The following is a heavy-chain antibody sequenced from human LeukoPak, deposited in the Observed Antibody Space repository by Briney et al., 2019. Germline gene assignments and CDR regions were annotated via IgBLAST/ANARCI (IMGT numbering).Heavy chain of an antibody. CDR2: INHSGST. D-gene: IGHD1-26*01. J-gene: IGHJ4*02. Sequence: PSETLSLTCAVYGGSFSGYYWSWIRQPPGKGLEWIGEINHSGSTNYNPSLKSRVTISVDTSKNHFSLKLSSVTAADTAVYYCARETLELYYFDYWGQGTLVTVSS. CDR3: ARETLELYYFDY. CDR1: GGSFSGYY. V-gene: IGHV4-34*01.